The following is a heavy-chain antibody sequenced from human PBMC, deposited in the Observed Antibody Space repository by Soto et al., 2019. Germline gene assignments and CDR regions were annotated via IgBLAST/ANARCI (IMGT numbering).Heavy chain of an antibody. D-gene: IGHD3-10*01. CDR3: ARGRSAAGFRYYFDY. CDR1: GGTFSSYA. CDR2: IIPILGTA. J-gene: IGHJ4*02. Sequence: SVKVSCKASGGTFSSYAISWVRQAPGQVLEWMGVIIPILGTANYAQKFQGRVTITADESTSTAYMELSSLRSEDTAVYYCARGRSAAGFRYYFDYWGQGTLVTVSS. V-gene: IGHV1-69*13.